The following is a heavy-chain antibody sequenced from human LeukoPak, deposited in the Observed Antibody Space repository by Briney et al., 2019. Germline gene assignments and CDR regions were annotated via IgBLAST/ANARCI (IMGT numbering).Heavy chain of an antibody. CDR1: GFTFSSYG. V-gene: IGHV3-23*01. Sequence: GGSLRLSCAASGFTFSSYGMSWVRQAPGKGLEWVPGTSGSDSSTYYADSVKGRFTISRDKSKNTLYLQMNSLRADDTAVYYCAKGDSRGYYYNMDVWGQGTTVTVSS. CDR3: AKGDSRGYYYNMDV. J-gene: IGHJ6*02. D-gene: IGHD3-10*01. CDR2: TSGSDSST.